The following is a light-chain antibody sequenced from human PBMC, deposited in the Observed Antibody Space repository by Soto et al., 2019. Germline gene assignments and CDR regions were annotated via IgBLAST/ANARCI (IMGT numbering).Light chain of an antibody. Sequence: DIQLTQSPSSLSASVGDRITITCQASRDIAHYLSWYQQKPGKAPQLLVYDASKLQTGVPSRFSGGASGTDFTFAISSLQPEDGATYFCQQYDDLPLTFGGGTKVEIK. CDR3: QQYDDLPLT. J-gene: IGKJ4*01. CDR1: RDIAHY. V-gene: IGKV1-33*01. CDR2: DAS.